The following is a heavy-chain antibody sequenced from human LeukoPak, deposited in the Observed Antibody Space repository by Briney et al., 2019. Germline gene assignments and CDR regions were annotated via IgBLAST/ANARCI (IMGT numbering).Heavy chain of an antibody. CDR2: INWNGGST. CDR1: GFTFDDYG. V-gene: IGHV3-20*04. J-gene: IGHJ4*02. Sequence: GGSLRLSCAASGFTFDDYGMSWVRQAPGKGLEWVSGINWNGGSTGYADSVKGRFTISRDNAKNSLYLQMNSLRAEDTAVYYCARAGYYYDSSGYWPSGDYWGQGTLVTVSS. CDR3: ARAGYYYDSSGYWPSGDY. D-gene: IGHD3-22*01.